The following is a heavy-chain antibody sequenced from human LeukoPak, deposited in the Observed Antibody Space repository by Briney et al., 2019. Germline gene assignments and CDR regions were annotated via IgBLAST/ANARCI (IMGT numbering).Heavy chain of an antibody. Sequence: GGSLRLSCAASGFTFSSYTMNWVRQAPGKGLGWVSYLSATSSTIYYADSVKGRFTISRDNAKNSLYLQMNSLRAEDTAVYYCARKHYGSGIYYPFDYWGQGTLVTVSS. CDR2: LSATSSTI. CDR1: GFTFSSYT. CDR3: ARKHYGSGIYYPFDY. D-gene: IGHD3-10*01. V-gene: IGHV3-48*04. J-gene: IGHJ4*02.